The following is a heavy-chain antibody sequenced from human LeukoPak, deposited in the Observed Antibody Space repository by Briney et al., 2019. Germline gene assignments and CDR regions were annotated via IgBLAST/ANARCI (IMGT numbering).Heavy chain of an antibody. CDR2: INHSGST. CDR1: GGSFSGYY. CDR3: ARAWNLRSTNPVVPAARYYYYGMDV. Sequence: PSETLSLTCAVYGGSFSGYYWSWIRQPPGKGLEWIGEINHSGSTNYNPSLKSRVTISVDTSKNQFSLKLSSVTAADTAVYYCARAWNLRSTNPVVPAARYYYYGMDVWGQGTTVTVSS. V-gene: IGHV4-34*01. J-gene: IGHJ6*02. D-gene: IGHD2-2*01.